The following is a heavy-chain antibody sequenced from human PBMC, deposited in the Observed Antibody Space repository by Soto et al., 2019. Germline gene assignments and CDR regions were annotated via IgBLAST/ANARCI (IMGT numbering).Heavy chain of an antibody. V-gene: IGHV3-53*01. CDR3: AREAAGFDI. CDR1: GVTFNNYG. CDR2: IYYGGTT. Sequence: GGSLRLSCAVSGVTFNNYGMHWVRQAPGKGLEWVAVIYYGGTTYYADSVQGRFTISRDKSKNTLYLQMNDLRADDTAVYYCAREAAGFDIWGQGTMVTVSS. J-gene: IGHJ3*02.